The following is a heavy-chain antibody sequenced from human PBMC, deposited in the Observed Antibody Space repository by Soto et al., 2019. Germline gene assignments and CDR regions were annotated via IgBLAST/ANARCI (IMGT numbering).Heavy chain of an antibody. CDR3: ARGSGDILTGYSPFDY. D-gene: IGHD3-9*01. CDR1: GGSFSGYY. V-gene: IGHV4-34*01. CDR2: INHSGST. Sequence: QVQLQQWGAGLLKPSETLSLTCAVYGGSFSGYYWSWIRQPPGKGLEWIGEINHSGSTNYNPSLRGRVTISVDTSKNQFTLKLSSVTAAATDVYYCARGSGDILTGYSPFDYWGQGTLVTVSS. J-gene: IGHJ4*02.